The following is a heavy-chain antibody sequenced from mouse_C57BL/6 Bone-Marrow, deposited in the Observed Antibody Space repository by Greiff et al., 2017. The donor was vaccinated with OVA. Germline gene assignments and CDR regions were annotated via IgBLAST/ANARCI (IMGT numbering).Heavy chain of an antibody. V-gene: IGHV3-6*01. CDR3: ARGPITTVEGFAY. D-gene: IGHD1-1*01. J-gene: IGHJ3*01. CDR2: ISYDGSN. CDR1: GYSITSGYY. Sequence: EVKLLESGPGLVKPSQSLSLTCSVTGYSITSGYYWNWIRQFPGNKLEWMGYISYDGSNNYNPSLKNRISITRDTSKNQFFLKLNSVTTEDTATDYCARGPITTVEGFAYWGQGTLVTVSA.